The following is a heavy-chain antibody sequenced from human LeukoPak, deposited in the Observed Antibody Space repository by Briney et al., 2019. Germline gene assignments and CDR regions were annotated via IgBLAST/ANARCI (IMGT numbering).Heavy chain of an antibody. D-gene: IGHD3-22*01. CDR1: GFTFSSYA. Sequence: GGSLRLSCAASGFTFSSYAMSWVRQAPGKELEWVSAISGSGGSTYYADSVKGRFTISRDNSKNTLYLQMNSLRAEDTAVYYCAKDHMYYYDSSGYYFDYWGQGTLVTVSS. CDR2: ISGSGGST. CDR3: AKDHMYYYDSSGYYFDY. J-gene: IGHJ4*02. V-gene: IGHV3-23*01.